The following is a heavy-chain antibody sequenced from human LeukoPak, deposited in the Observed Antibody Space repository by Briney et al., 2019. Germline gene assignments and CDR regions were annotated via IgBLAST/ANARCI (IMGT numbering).Heavy chain of an antibody. CDR2: ISGSGGST. V-gene: IGHV3-23*01. J-gene: IGHJ4*02. D-gene: IGHD2-2*01. CDR3: AKTVVPAAIEYYFDY. CDR1: GFTFSSYA. Sequence: GGSLRLSCAASGFTFSSYAMSWVRQAPGKGLEWVSAISGSGGSTYYADSVKGRFTFSRDNSKKTLYLQMNSLRAEDTAVYYCAKTVVPAAIEYYFDYWGQGTLVTVSS.